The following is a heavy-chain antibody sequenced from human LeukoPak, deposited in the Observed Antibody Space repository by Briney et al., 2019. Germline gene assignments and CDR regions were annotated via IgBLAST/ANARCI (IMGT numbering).Heavy chain of an antibody. CDR1: GFTFSSYW. CDR3: ARAPITRPFYFDY. Sequence: GGSLRLSCAASGFTFSSYWMTWVRQAPGKGLEWVANLKQDGSDQYYVDSVKGRFTISRDNAKNSLYLQMDSLRAEDTALYYCARAPITRPFYFDYWGQGTLVTVSS. V-gene: IGHV3-7*05. J-gene: IGHJ4*02. CDR2: LKQDGSDQ. D-gene: IGHD3-10*01.